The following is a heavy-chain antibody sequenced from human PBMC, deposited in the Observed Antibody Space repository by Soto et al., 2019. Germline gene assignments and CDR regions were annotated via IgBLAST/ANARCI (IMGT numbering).Heavy chain of an antibody. D-gene: IGHD6-13*01. CDR3: ARAHGSSWYNWFDP. Sequence: QMLLVQSGAEVKKPGSSVKVSGKASGGTFRSNGISWIRQAPGRGFGWMGGIIPLFGPTNYAQKFRGRVTVTADESTSTVYMELRSLRFEDTAVYYCARAHGSSWYNWFDPWGQGTLVTVSS. V-gene: IGHV1-69*01. CDR1: GGTFRSNG. CDR2: IIPLFGPT. J-gene: IGHJ5*02.